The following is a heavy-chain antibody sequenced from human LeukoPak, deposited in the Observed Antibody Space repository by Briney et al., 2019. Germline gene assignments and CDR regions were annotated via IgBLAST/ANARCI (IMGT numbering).Heavy chain of an antibody. CDR1: GYTFTSYG. CDR2: ISAYNGNT. D-gene: IGHD1-1*01. CDR3: ARRTGTTNYYYYMDV. J-gene: IGHJ6*03. V-gene: IGHV1-18*01. Sequence: ASVKVSCKASGYTFTSYGISWVRQAPGQGLEWMGWISAYNGNTNYAQKLQGRVTMTTDTSTSTAYMELRSLRSDDTAVHYCARRTGTTNYYYYMDVXGKGTTVTVSS.